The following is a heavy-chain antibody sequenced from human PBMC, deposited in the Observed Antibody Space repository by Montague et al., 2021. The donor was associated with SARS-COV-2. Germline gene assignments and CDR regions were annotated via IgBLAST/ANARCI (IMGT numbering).Heavy chain of an antibody. CDR3: ASVHIVVVTAMRYFDL. D-gene: IGHD2-21*02. J-gene: IGHJ2*01. CDR1: GGSISSGGYY. Sequence: TLSLTCTVSGGSISSGGYYWSWIRQHPGKGLEWIGYIYYSGSTYYXPSLKSRVTISVDTSKNQFSLKLSSVTAADTAVYYCASVHIVVVTAMRYFDLWGRGTLVTVSS. V-gene: IGHV4-31*03. CDR2: IYYSGST.